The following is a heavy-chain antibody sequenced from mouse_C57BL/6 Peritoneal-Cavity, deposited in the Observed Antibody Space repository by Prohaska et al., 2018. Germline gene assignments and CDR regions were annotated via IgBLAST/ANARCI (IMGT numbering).Heavy chain of an antibody. Sequence: QTPGQGLEWIVVIDPSDSYTNYNQKFKGKATVTVDTSSSTAYMQRSSLTSEDSAVYYCARVGFAYWGQGTLVTVSA. CDR2: IDPSDSYT. J-gene: IGHJ3*01. V-gene: IGHV1-59*01. CDR3: ARVGFAY.